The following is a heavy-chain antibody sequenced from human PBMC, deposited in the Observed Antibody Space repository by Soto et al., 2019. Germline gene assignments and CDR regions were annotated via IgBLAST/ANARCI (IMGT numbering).Heavy chain of an antibody. CDR3: ARVGFITMVRGVMAFDP. Sequence: GGSLRLSRAASGFTFSSYSMNWVRQAPGKGLEWVSSISSSSSYIYYADSVKGRFTISRDNAKNSLYLQMNSLRAEDTAVYYCARVGFITMVRGVMAFDPWGQGTLVTVSS. D-gene: IGHD3-10*01. J-gene: IGHJ5*02. V-gene: IGHV3-21*01. CDR2: ISSSSSYI. CDR1: GFTFSSYS.